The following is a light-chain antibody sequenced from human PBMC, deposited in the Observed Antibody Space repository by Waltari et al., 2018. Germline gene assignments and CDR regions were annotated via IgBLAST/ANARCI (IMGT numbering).Light chain of an antibody. CDR1: QSVGRS. CDR2: DAS. J-gene: IGKJ4*01. CDR3: LERSNWPPT. Sequence: EIVLTQSPATLSLSPGDRATLSCRASQSVGRSLSWYQQKPGQPPRLLIYDASTRAAGVTARISGSGSAADFTLTIGSLEPEDVAVYFCLERSNWPPTFGGGTTVEI. V-gene: IGKV3-11*01.